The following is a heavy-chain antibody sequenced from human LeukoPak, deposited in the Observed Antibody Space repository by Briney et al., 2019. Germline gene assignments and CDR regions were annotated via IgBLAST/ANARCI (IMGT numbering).Heavy chain of an antibody. J-gene: IGHJ4*02. D-gene: IGHD3-22*01. Sequence: PGGSLRLSCATSEFTFSNYEMNWVRQAPGKGLEWASHISTGGSSIYYADSVKGRFTISRDNTKNSLFLQMNSLRAEDTAVYYCARGSYHYDTSGYYRLDYWGQGTLVTVSS. CDR3: ARGSYHYDTSGYYRLDY. V-gene: IGHV3-48*03. CDR1: EFTFSNYE. CDR2: ISTGGSSI.